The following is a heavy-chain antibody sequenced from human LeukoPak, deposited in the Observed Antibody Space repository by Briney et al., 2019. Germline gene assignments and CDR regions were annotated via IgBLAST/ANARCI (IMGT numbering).Heavy chain of an antibody. V-gene: IGHV4-39*07. Sequence: SETLSLTCSVSGGSISRSSYYWDWIRQPPGKGLEWIGSIYYSGTTNYNPSLKSRVTISVDTSKNQFSLKLSSVTAADTAVYYCARGNYDFWSGSGRGDYFDYWGQGTLVTVSS. D-gene: IGHD3-3*01. CDR2: IYYSGTT. CDR1: GGSISRSSYY. CDR3: ARGNYDFWSGSGRGDYFDY. J-gene: IGHJ4*02.